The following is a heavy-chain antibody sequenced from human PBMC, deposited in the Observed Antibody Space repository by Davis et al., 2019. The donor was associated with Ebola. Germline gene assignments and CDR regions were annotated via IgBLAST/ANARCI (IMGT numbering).Heavy chain of an antibody. CDR3: ARVSLLYLDV. CDR1: GFTFSSYW. CDR2: INSDGSST. V-gene: IGHV3-74*01. Sequence: HTGGSLRLSCAASGFTFSSYWMHWVRQAPGKGLVWVSRINSDGSSTSYADSVKGRFTISRDNSKNTLYLQMGSLRAEDMAVYYCARVSLLYLDVWGQGTTVTVSS. J-gene: IGHJ6*02. D-gene: IGHD2/OR15-2a*01.